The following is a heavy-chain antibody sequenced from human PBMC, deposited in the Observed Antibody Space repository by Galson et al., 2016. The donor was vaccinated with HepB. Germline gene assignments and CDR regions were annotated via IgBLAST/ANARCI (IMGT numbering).Heavy chain of an antibody. CDR3: ARLRRRPWHFDL. J-gene: IGHJ2*01. Sequence: SLRLSCAASGFSFSNNWMSWVRQAPGKGPEWVANIKEDGNAKSYVDSVKGRFTISRDNAKNSLYLQMSSLRAEDTAVYYCARLRRRPWHFDLWGRGTLVTVSS. CDR1: GFSFSNNW. CDR2: IKEDGNAK. V-gene: IGHV3-7*01.